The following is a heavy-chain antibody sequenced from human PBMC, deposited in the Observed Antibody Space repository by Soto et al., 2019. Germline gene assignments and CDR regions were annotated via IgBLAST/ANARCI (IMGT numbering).Heavy chain of an antibody. CDR3: ARDLKDCSGGSCYVWAGAFDI. V-gene: IGHV3-53*01. CDR1: GFTVSSNY. Sequence: GGSLRLSCAASGFTVSSNYMSWVRQAPGKGLEWVSVIYSGGSTYYADSVKGRFTISRENSKNTLYLQMNSLRAEDTAVYYCARDLKDCSGGSCYVWAGAFDIWGQGTMVTVSS. D-gene: IGHD2-15*01. CDR2: IYSGGST. J-gene: IGHJ3*02.